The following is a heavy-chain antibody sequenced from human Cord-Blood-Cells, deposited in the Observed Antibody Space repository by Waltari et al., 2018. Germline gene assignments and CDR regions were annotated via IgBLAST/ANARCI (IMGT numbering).Heavy chain of an antibody. J-gene: IGHJ4*02. D-gene: IGHD7-27*01. CDR2: MKPTSGNT. CDR3: ASEYPATGALY. CDR1: GYTFTSYD. Sequence: QVQLVQSGAEVKKPGASVKVSCKASGYTFTSYDINWVRQATGQGLEWMGWMKPTSGNTGYAQKFQGRVTMTRNTSTSTAYMQLSSLRSEDTAVYCCASEYPATGALYWGQGTLVTDSS. V-gene: IGHV1-8*01.